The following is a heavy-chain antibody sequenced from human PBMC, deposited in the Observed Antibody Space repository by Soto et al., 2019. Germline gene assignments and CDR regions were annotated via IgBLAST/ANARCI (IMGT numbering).Heavy chain of an antibody. CDR1: GGTFSSYA. D-gene: IGHD3-22*01. Sequence: SVKVSCKASGGTFSSYAISWVRQAPGQGLEWMGGIIPIFGTANYAQKFQGRVTITADESTSTAYMELSSLRSEDTAVYYCARDRHYYDSSGYSTGDAFDFCGQGTMVTVS. CDR3: ARDRHYYDSSGYSTGDAFDF. V-gene: IGHV1-69*13. CDR2: IIPIFGTA. J-gene: IGHJ3*01.